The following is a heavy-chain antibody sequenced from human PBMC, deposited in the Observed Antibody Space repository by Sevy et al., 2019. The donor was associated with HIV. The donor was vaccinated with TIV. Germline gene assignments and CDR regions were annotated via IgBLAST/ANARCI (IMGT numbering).Heavy chain of an antibody. D-gene: IGHD1-1*01. V-gene: IGHV4-59*01. CDR2: ISYSGST. CDR3: ARGGGRTDWGMDV. J-gene: IGHJ6*02. CDR1: GGSISSYY. Sequence: SETLSLTCTVSGGSISSYYWSCIRQPPGKGLEWIGYISYSGSTNDNPSLRSRVTISIDTSKNQFSLRLSSVSAADTAVYYCARGGGRTDWGMDVWGPGTTVTVSS.